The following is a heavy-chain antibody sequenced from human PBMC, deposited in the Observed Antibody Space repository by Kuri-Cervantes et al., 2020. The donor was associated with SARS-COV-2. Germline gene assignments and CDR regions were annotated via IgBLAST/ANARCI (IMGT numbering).Heavy chain of an antibody. D-gene: IGHD1-26*01. CDR3: ATLCRSCVIVGATRSPYWFDP. Sequence: KVSCKGSGYSFTSYWIGWVRQMPGKGLEWMGIIYPGDSDTRYSPSFQGQVTISADKSISTAYLQWSSLKASDTAMYYCATLCRSCVIVGATRSPYWFDPWGQGTLVTVSS. J-gene: IGHJ5*02. CDR2: IYPGDSDT. V-gene: IGHV5-51*01. CDR1: GYSFTSYW.